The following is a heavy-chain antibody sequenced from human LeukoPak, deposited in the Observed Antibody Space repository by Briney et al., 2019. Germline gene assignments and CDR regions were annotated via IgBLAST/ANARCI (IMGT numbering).Heavy chain of an antibody. Sequence: GGSLRLSCAASGFTFSTYWMHWVRQAPGKGLVWVSRINTDGFDTSYADSVKGRFTISRDNAKNTLYLQMNSLRAEDTAVYYCAKDRTVVVPAAIVDYWGQGTLVTVSS. CDR2: INTDGFDT. CDR1: GFTFSTYW. V-gene: IGHV3-74*01. D-gene: IGHD2-2*02. CDR3: AKDRTVVVPAAIVDY. J-gene: IGHJ4*02.